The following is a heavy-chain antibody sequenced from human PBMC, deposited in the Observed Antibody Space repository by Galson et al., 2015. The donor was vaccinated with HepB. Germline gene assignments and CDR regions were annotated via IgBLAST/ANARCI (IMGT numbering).Heavy chain of an antibody. CDR1: GFTVSSNY. Sequence: SLRLSCAASGFTVSSNYMSWVRQAPGKGLEWVSVIYSGGSTYYADSVKGRFTISRDNSKNTLYLQMNSLRAEDTAVYYCARARSSSSRPWDYYYYMDVWGKGTTVTVSS. CDR3: ARARSSSSRPWDYYYYMDV. J-gene: IGHJ6*03. D-gene: IGHD6-6*01. CDR2: IYSGGST. V-gene: IGHV3-53*01.